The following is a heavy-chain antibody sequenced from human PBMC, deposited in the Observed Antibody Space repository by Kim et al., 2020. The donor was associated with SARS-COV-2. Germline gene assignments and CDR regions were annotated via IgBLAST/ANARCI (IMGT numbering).Heavy chain of an antibody. Sequence: ADPGKGRFTIPRDKPKNTVHLQMNSLRAEDTAVYYCARANCGGVWSYVLDVWGQGTPVTVSS. D-gene: IGHD2-21*01. V-gene: IGHV3-23*01. CDR3: ARANCGGVWSYVLDV. J-gene: IGHJ6*02.